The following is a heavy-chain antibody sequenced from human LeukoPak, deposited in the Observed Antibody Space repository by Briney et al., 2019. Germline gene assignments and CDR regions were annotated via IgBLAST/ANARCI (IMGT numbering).Heavy chain of an antibody. J-gene: IGHJ6*02. CDR1: GFTFDDYA. V-gene: IGHV3-9*01. CDR2: ISWNSGSI. Sequence: PGRSLRLSCAASGFTFDDYAMNWVRQAPGKGLEWVSGISWNSGSIGYADSVKGRFTISRDNAKDSLYLQINSLRAEDTALYYCAKDTVVRGVRSLYGMDVWGQGTTVTVSS. CDR3: AKDTVVRGVRSLYGMDV. D-gene: IGHD3-10*01.